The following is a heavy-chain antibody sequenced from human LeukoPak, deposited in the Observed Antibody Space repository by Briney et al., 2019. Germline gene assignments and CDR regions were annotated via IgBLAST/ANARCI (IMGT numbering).Heavy chain of an antibody. J-gene: IGHJ6*03. CDR1: GGSITSTTDS. Sequence: SETLSLTCAVSGGSITSTTDSWAWIRQSPGKGLEWIGSIYSSGQSYYKASLRSRVTMSVDTSKDLFSLKLTSVTAADTAVYYCARAPVSTAYLHYYSMDVWGKGTMVTVYS. D-gene: IGHD3-16*01. CDR2: IYSSGQS. V-gene: IGHV4-39*07. CDR3: ARAPVSTAYLHYYSMDV.